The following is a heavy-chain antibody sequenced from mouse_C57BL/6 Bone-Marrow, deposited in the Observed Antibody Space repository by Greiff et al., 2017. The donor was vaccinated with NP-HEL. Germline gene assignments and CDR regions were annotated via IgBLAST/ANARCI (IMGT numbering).Heavy chain of an antibody. V-gene: IGHV5-4*01. CDR2: ISDGGSYT. D-gene: IGHD1-1*01. Sequence: EVQVVESGGGLVKPGGSLKLSCAASGFTFSSYAMSWVRQTPEKRLEWVATISDGGSYTYYPDNVKGRFTISRDNAKNNLYLQMSHLKSEDTAMYYCAIITTVVDTDWYFGGWGTGTTVTVAS. CDR3: AIITTVVDTDWYFGG. CDR1: GFTFSSYA. J-gene: IGHJ1*03.